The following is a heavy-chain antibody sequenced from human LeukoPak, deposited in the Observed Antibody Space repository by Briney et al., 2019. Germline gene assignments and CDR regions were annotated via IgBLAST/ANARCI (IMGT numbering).Heavy chain of an antibody. CDR3: ARGYYPPEY. J-gene: IGHJ4*02. D-gene: IGHD1-26*01. Sequence: GGSLRLSCAASGFTFSTYWMNWVRQAPGKGLEWVANMKQDGTEKYYVDSVKGRFTISRDNANNSLYLQMNSLRAEDTAVYYCARGYYPPEYWGPGTLVTVSS. V-gene: IGHV3-7*05. CDR1: GFTFSTYW. CDR2: MKQDGTEK.